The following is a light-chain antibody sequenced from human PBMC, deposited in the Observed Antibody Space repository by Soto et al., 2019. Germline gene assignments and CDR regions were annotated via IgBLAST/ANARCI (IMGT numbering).Light chain of an antibody. J-gene: IGKJ5*01. CDR2: DAS. CDR3: QQGGT. Sequence: EIVLTQSPATLSLSPGERATLSCRASQSVNSYLAWYQQKPGQAPRLLFYDASNRATGIPARFSGSGSGTDFTLTISSLEPKDFAVYYCQQGGTFGQGTRLEIK. CDR1: QSVNSY. V-gene: IGKV3-11*01.